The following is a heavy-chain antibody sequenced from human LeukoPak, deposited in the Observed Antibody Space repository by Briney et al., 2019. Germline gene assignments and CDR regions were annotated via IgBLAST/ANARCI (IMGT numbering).Heavy chain of an antibody. J-gene: IGHJ4*02. CDR2: IYTSGST. CDR1: GGSISSYY. V-gene: IGHV4-4*07. Sequence: SETLSLTCTVSGGSISSYYWSWIRQPAGKGLEWIGRIYTSGSTNYNPSLKCRVTMSVDTSKNQFSLKLSSVTAADTAVYYCARNGYDSSAYYPSVFDYWGQGTLVTASS. CDR3: ARNGYDSSAYYPSVFDY. D-gene: IGHD3-22*01.